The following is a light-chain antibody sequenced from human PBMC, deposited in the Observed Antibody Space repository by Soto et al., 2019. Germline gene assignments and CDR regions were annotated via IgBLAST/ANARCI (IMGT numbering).Light chain of an antibody. V-gene: IGKV3-15*01. CDR1: QYIASQ. J-gene: IGKJ4*01. CDR2: GAS. Sequence: VMTQSPATLSVSPGETATLSCRASQYIASQLAWYQQKPGQGPRLLIYGASGRATGIPARFSGSGSGTEFTLTISGLQSEDVATYYCQQYNSWPPLSFGGGTKVEIK. CDR3: QQYNSWPPLS.